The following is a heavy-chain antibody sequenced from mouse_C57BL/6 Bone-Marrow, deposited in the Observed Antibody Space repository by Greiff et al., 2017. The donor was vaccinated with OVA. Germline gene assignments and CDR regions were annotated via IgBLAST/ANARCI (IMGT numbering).Heavy chain of an antibody. Sequence: EVKVVESGGGLVQPGGSLKLSCAASGFTFSDYYMYWVRQTPEKRLEWVAYISNGGGSTYYPDTVKGRITISRDNAKNTLYLQMSRLKSEDTAMYYCARRAYYGPYFDYWGQGTTLTVSS. CDR3: ARRAYYGPYFDY. CDR1: GFTFSDYY. CDR2: ISNGGGST. V-gene: IGHV5-12*01. D-gene: IGHD1-1*01. J-gene: IGHJ2*01.